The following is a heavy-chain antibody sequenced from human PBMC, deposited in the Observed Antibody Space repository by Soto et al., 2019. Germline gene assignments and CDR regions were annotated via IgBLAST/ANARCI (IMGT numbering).Heavy chain of an antibody. CDR2: IYTSEST. CDR1: GGSHSSYY. V-gene: IGHV4-4*07. D-gene: IGHD3-10*01. CDR3: ARDNGSGSYYNPNWFDP. Sequence: SQTLSLTCPVSGGSHSSYYWSWIRQPAGKGLEWIGRIYTSESTNYNPSLKSRVTMSVDTSKSQCALKLSSVTAADTAVYCCARDNGSGSYYNPNWFDPRGQETLVTVSS. J-gene: IGHJ5*02.